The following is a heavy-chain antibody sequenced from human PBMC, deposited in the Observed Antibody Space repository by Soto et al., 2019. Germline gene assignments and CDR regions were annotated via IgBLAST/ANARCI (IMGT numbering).Heavy chain of an antibody. CDR1: GFTFSSYD. CDR3: SKLICSSNLYDS. CDR2: INGGGGTT. J-gene: IGHJ5*01. D-gene: IGHD3-10*02. Sequence: VGSLRLSCLASGFTFSSYDMSWVRQAPGKGLEWVSSINGGGGTTNYADSVKGRITISRDSAKNTLYLQMNSMRAEDTAVYFCSKLICSSNLYDSCGQRTLVTVSS. V-gene: IGHV3-23*01.